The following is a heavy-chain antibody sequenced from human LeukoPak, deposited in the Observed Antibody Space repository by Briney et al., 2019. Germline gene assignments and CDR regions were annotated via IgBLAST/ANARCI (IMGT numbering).Heavy chain of an antibody. CDR2: IYHSGST. D-gene: IGHD3-9*01. Sequence: SETLSLTCAVSGGSFSSSNWWSWVRHPPGPGLEWIGEIYHSGSTNYNPSVKSRVTISVDKSKNQFSLKLSSVTAADTAVYYCARHGSAVIIKAVRFRRAFDIWGQGTMVTVSS. J-gene: IGHJ3*02. V-gene: IGHV4-4*02. CDR3: ARHGSAVIIKAVRFRRAFDI. CDR1: GGSFSSSNW.